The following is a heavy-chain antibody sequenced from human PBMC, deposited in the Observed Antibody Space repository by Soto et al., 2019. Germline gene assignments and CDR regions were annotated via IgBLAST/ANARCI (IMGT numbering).Heavy chain of an antibody. CDR2: ISANNGDT. V-gene: IGHV1-18*01. CDR1: GYTFTSYG. D-gene: IGHD2-8*02. J-gene: IGHJ4*02. Sequence: QVHLVQSGAEVKEPGASVRVSCKASGYTFTSYGFSWVRQAPGQGLEWLAWISANNGDTNSADKFQGRVTLTTDTSTSTAYMELRSLTSDDTAVYFCPRDFRNSCTGATCIYFDYWGQGTLVTVSS. CDR3: PRDFRNSCTGATCIYFDY.